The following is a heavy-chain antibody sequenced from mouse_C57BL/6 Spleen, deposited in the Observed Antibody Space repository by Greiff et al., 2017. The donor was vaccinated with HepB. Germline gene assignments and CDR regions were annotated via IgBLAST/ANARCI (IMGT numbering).Heavy chain of an antibody. V-gene: IGHV1-26*01. CDR3: ARHNDDSSSCYDY. Sequence: VQLQQSGPELVKPGASVKISCKASGYTFTDYYMHWVKQSPGKSLEWIGDINPNNGGTSYNQKFKGKATLTVDKSSSTAYMELRSLTSEDSAVYYCARHNDDSSSCYDYWGQGTTLTVSS. D-gene: IGHD1-1*01. CDR1: GYTFTDYY. J-gene: IGHJ2*01. CDR2: INPNNGGT.